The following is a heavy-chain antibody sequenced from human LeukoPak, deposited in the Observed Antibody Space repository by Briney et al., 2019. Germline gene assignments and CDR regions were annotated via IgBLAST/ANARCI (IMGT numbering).Heavy chain of an antibody. D-gene: IGHD6-19*01. CDR1: GFIFSDAW. J-gene: IGHJ4*02. V-gene: IGHV3-15*01. Sequence: GGSLRLSCAASGFIFSDAWMGWVRQAPGKGLEWVGRIKSKTDGGTTDYAAPVKGRFTISRDDSKNTLYLHMNSLNTEDTAVYYCTTEYSSGPGSFFDYWGQGTLVTVSS. CDR2: IKSKTDGGTT. CDR3: TTEYSSGPGSFFDY.